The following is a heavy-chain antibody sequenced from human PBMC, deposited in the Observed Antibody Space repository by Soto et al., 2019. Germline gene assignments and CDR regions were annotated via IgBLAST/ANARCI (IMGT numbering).Heavy chain of an antibody. V-gene: IGHV3-33*01. CDR3: ARAEGLLPGGWFDP. D-gene: IGHD3-3*01. CDR2: IWYDGSNK. J-gene: IGHJ5*02. CDR1: GFTFSSYG. Sequence: GGSLRLSCAASGFTFSSYGMHWVRQAPGKGLEWVAVIWYDGSNKYYADSVKGRFTISRDNSKNTLYLQMNSLRAEDTAVYYCARAEGLLPGGWFDPWGQGTLVTVSS.